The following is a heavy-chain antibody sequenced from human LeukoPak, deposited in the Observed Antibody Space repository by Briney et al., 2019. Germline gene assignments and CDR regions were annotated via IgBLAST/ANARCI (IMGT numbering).Heavy chain of an antibody. CDR3: AMGISGP. CDR1: GYTFTGYN. Sequence: WASVTVSCKASGYTFTGYNMHWVRQAPGQGLEWMGWINPNSGGTDYAQKFQGRVTMTRDTSTSTVYMELSSLRSEDTAVYYCAMGISGPWGQGTLVTVSS. CDR2: INPNSGGT. J-gene: IGHJ4*02. V-gene: IGHV1-2*02. D-gene: IGHD1-14*01.